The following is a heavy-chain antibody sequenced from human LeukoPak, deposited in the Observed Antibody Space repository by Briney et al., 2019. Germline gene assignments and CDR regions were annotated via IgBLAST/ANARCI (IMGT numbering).Heavy chain of an antibody. D-gene: IGHD3-16*02. CDR3: AKDLVITFGGVIVMFSPFDY. CDR2: ISGSGGST. CDR1: GFTFSSYA. J-gene: IGHJ4*02. Sequence: PGGSLRLSCAASGFTFSSYAMSWVRQAPGKGLEWVSAISGSGGSTYYADSVKGRFTISRDNSKNTLYLQMNSLRAEDTAVYYCAKDLVITFGGVIVMFSPFDYWGQGTLVTVSS. V-gene: IGHV3-23*01.